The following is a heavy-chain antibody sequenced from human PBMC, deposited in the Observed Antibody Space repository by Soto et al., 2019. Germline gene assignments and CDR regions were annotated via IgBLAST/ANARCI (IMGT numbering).Heavy chain of an antibody. CDR3: ARVGWGKPHYAFDI. CDR1: GFTVSSNY. V-gene: IGHV3-53*01. Sequence: GGSLRLSCAASGFTVSSNYMSWVRQAPGKGLEWVSVIYSGGSTYYADSVKGRFTISRDNSKNTLYLQMNSLRAEDTAVYYCARVGWGKPHYAFDIWGQGTMVTVSS. J-gene: IGHJ3*02. CDR2: IYSGGST. D-gene: IGHD3-10*01.